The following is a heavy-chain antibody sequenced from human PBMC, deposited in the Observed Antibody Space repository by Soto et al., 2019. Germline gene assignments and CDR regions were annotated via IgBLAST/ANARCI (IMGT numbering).Heavy chain of an antibody. J-gene: IGHJ3*02. CDR2: IYPGGSDV. CDR1: GYSFTNHW. Sequence: PGESLKISCKGSGYSFTNHWIGWVRQMPGKGLEWMGIIYPGGSDVRYSPSFQGQVTITADKSISTAYLQWSSLKASDSAMYYCARQFHLGIGAPGSFPFDIWGQGTMVT. CDR3: ARQFHLGIGAPGSFPFDI. D-gene: IGHD6-13*01. V-gene: IGHV5-51*01.